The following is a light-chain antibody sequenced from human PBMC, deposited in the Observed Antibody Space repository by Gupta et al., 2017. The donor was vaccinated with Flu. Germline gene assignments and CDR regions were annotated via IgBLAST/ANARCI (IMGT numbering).Light chain of an antibody. J-gene: IGLJ2*01. CDR1: SGGIASNH. CDR2: NDK. CDR3: HAYDFRRVV. Sequence: SSGGIASNHVQRYLQRAGISPFIVIYNDKQRPSWVPYRFSVAIDTSSTSAALSISGLKSDGDSDYYCHAYDFRRVVFGGGTKLTVL. V-gene: IGLV6-57*01.